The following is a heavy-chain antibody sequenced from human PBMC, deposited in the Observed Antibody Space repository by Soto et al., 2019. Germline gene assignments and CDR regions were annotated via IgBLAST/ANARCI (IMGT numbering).Heavy chain of an antibody. J-gene: IGHJ6*02. CDR1: GYTFTSYA. D-gene: IGHD3-3*01. CDR3: ARDRGGYFWRGYHHYYYYGMDV. CDR2: INAGNGNT. Sequence: QVQLVQSGAEVKKPGASVKVSCKASGYTFTSYAMHWVRKAPGQRLEWMGWINAGNGNTKYSQKFQGRVTITSDTSASTAYMELSSLRSEDTAVYYCARDRGGYFWRGYHHYYYYGMDVWGQGTTVTVSS. V-gene: IGHV1-3*01.